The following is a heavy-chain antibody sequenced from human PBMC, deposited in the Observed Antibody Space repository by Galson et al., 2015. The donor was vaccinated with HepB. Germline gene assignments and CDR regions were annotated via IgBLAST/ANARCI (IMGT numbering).Heavy chain of an antibody. J-gene: IGHJ5*02. CDR3: VKEGSWFGGDWFDP. Sequence: SLRLSCAGSGFIFRHHAMAWIRQAPGKGLEWVSGINGRGTTRSYSDAVKGRFSISRDNSKDTVFLQMDNLRAEDTAVYYCVKEGSWFGGDWFDPWGQGALVTVS. CDR1: GFIFRHHA. D-gene: IGHD3-16*01. CDR2: INGRGTTR. V-gene: IGHV3-23*01.